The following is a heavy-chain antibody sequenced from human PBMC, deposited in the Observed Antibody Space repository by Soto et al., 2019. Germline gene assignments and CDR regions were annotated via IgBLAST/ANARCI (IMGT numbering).Heavy chain of an antibody. D-gene: IGHD3-22*01. CDR3: ARTSEYYYDCSGYSNWFDP. V-gene: IGHV4-61*01. CDR2: IYYSGST. J-gene: IGHJ5*02. Sequence: PSETLSLTCTVSGGSVSSGSYYWTWIRHPPGKGLEWIGYIYYSGSTNYNPSLKSRVTISVDTSKNQFSLKLSSVTAADTAVYYCARTSEYYYDCSGYSNWFDPWGQGTLVTVSS. CDR1: GGSVSSGSYY.